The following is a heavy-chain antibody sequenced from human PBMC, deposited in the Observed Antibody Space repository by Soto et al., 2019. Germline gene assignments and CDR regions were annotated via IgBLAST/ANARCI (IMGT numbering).Heavy chain of an antibody. CDR2: INPSGRTI. V-gene: IGHV3-48*03. D-gene: IGHD3-22*01. CDR1: GFTFSSFE. Sequence: PGGSLRLSCVASGFTFSSFEMNWIRQAPGKGPEWIAVINPSGRTISYADSVKGRFTISRDNAENSVYLQMSSLRGEDTALYYCAKGHYDSSGYYSLTPSIDYWGQGTLVTVSS. CDR3: AKGHYDSSGYYSLTPSIDY. J-gene: IGHJ4*02.